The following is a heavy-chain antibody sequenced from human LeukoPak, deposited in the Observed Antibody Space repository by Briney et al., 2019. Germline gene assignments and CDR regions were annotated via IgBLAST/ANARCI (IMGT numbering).Heavy chain of an antibody. CDR1: GFTFSSYG. CDR3: TTYNEMTTVTTYYYYYMDV. J-gene: IGHJ6*03. V-gene: IGHV3-23*01. CDR2: ISGSGGST. D-gene: IGHD4-17*01. Sequence: GGSLRLSCAASGFTFSSYGMSWVRQAPGKGLEWVSAISGSGGSTYYADSVKGRFTISRDNSKNTLCLQMNSLKTEDTAVYYCTTYNEMTTVTTYYYYYMDVWGKGTTVTVSS.